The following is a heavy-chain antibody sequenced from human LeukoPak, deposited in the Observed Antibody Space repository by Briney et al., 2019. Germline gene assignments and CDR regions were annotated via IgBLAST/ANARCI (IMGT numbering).Heavy chain of an antibody. CDR1: GFTFSSYW. CDR3: ARDRGGAYDFWSGYYTGYFDY. CDR2: ISDSSTTI. D-gene: IGHD3-3*01. J-gene: IGHJ4*02. Sequence: GGSLRLSCTASGFTFSSYWMTWVRQAPGKGLEWVSYISDSSTTIYYADSVKGRFTISRDNAKNSLYLQMNSLRAEDTAVYYCARDRGGAYDFWSGYYTGYFDYWGQGTLVPVSS. V-gene: IGHV3-48*01.